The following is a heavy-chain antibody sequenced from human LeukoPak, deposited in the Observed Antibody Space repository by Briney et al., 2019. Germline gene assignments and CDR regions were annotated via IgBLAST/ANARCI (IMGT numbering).Heavy chain of an antibody. V-gene: IGHV4-34*01. D-gene: IGHD5-18*01. Sequence: SETLSLTCAVYGGSFSGYYWSWIRQPPGKGLEWIGEINHSGSTNYNPSLKSRVTISVDTSKNQFSLKLSSVTAADTAVYYCARGGYSYGYPYYYMDVWGKGTTVTISS. J-gene: IGHJ6*03. CDR3: ARGGYSYGYPYYYMDV. CDR2: INHSGST. CDR1: GGSFSGYY.